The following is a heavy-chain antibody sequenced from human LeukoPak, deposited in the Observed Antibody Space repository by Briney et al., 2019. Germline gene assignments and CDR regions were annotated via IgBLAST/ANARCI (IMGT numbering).Heavy chain of an antibody. V-gene: IGHV3-33*08. CDR1: GDSINSYY. CDR2: IWWDGSNK. CDR3: ARDSGSDGYNSNFDY. Sequence: LSLTCTVSGDSINSYYWSWVRQAPGKGLEWVAVIWWDGSNKYYADSVKGRFTISRDNSKNTLYLQMNRLRVEDTAVYYCARDSGSDGYNSNFDYWGQGTLVTVSS. J-gene: IGHJ4*02. D-gene: IGHD5-24*01.